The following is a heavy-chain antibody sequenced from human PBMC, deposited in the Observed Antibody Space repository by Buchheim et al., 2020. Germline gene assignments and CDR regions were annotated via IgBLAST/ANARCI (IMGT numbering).Heavy chain of an antibody. Sequence: QVQLVQSGAEVKKPGSSVKVSCKASGGTFSSYAISWVRQAPGQGLEWMGGIIPIFGTANYAQKFQGRVTINADESTSTAYMELSSLRSEDTAVYYCAREIMEQLGGPGYYYYYMDVWGKGTT. J-gene: IGHJ6*03. V-gene: IGHV1-69*01. CDR2: IIPIFGTA. CDR1: GGTFSSYA. CDR3: AREIMEQLGGPGYYYYYMDV. D-gene: IGHD6-6*01.